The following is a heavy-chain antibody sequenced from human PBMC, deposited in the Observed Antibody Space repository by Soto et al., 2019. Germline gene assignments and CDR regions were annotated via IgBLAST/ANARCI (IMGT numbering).Heavy chain of an antibody. Sequence: CPTLVNPTQTLTLTCSFSGFSLSTSGVSVGWIRQPPGKALEWLALIFWDDDKRYSPSLKSRLTITKDTSTNQVVLTMTNMDPVDTATYYCAHISDPGYFDHWGQGTLVTVSS. J-gene: IGHJ4*02. CDR3: AHISDPGYFDH. CDR1: GFSLSTSGVS. V-gene: IGHV2-5*02. CDR2: IFWDDDK.